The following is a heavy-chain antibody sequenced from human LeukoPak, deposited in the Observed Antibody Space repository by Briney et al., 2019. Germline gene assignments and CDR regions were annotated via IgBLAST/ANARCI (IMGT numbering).Heavy chain of an antibody. V-gene: IGHV1-58*02. CDR3: AAVGPSNWFDP. CDR1: GFTFTSSA. CDR2: IVVGSGNT. J-gene: IGHJ5*02. Sequence: GASVTVSCKASGFTFTSSAMQWVRQARGQRIEWIGWIVVGSGNTNYAQKFQERVTITRDMSTSTAYMELSSLRSEDTAVYYCAAVGPSNWFDPWGQGTLVTVSS.